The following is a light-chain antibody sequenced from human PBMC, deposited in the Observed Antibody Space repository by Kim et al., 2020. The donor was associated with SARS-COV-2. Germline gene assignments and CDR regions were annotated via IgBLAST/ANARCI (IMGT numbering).Light chain of an antibody. CDR2: DVS. V-gene: IGLV2-14*04. J-gene: IGLJ2*01. Sequence: PGQSITISSTGTSSDVGGYNYVSWYQQHPGKAPKLMIYDVSKRPSGVSNRFSGSKSGNTASLTISGLQAEDEADYYCSSYTSSSTSFGGGTQLTVL. CDR3: SSYTSSSTS. CDR1: SSDVGGYNY.